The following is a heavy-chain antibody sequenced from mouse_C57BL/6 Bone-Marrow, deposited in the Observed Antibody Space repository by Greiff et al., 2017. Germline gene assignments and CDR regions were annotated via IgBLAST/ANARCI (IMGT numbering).Heavy chain of an antibody. Sequence: EVMLVESGGGLVKPGGSLKLSCAASGFTFSSYTMSWVRQTPEKRLEWVATISGGGGNTYYPDSVKGRFTISRDNDKNTLYRQMSSLRSEDTALYYCARQDLLLQRYFDYWGQGTTLTVSS. CDR1: GFTFSSYT. CDR3: ARQDLLLQRYFDY. V-gene: IGHV5-9*01. CDR2: ISGGGGNT. J-gene: IGHJ2*01. D-gene: IGHD1-1*01.